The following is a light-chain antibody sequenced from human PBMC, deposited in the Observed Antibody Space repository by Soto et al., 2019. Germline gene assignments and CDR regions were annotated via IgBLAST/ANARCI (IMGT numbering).Light chain of an antibody. CDR3: QQYYDWPTIT. CDR2: GGS. J-gene: IGKJ5*01. CDR1: ENIRTA. Sequence: EIVMTQSPATLSVPPGDRVTLSCRASENIRTALAWYQQKPGQAPSLLIYGGSIRAADIPARFSGSGSGTEFTLTFSTLQSEDFAVYYCQQYYDWPTITVGQGTRLEI. V-gene: IGKV3-15*01.